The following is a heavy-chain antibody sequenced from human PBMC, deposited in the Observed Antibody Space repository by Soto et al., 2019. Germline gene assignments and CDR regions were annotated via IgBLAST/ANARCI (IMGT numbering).Heavy chain of an antibody. D-gene: IGHD3-3*01. CDR2: ITSSGSTI. Sequence: PGGSLRLSCAASGFTFSSFEMNWVRQAPGKGLEWISYITSSGSTIYYADSVRGRFTISRDNAKNSLYLQMNSLRAEDTAVYYCARDGTGDFWSGYYTSFDHWGQGTLVTVSS. V-gene: IGHV3-48*03. CDR3: ARDGTGDFWSGYYTSFDH. J-gene: IGHJ4*02. CDR1: GFTFSSFE.